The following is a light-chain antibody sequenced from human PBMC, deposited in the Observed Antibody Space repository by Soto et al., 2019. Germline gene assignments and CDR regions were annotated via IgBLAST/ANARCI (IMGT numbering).Light chain of an antibody. CDR1: QNIKNY. Sequence: IQMTQSPSSLSASVGDRVTITCRASQNIKNYLNWYHQKPGKAPRLLIYAASSLQSGVPSRFSGSGSETDFTLTITNLQPEDFATYYCQQSYSSFITFGGGTKVDIK. J-gene: IGKJ4*01. V-gene: IGKV1-39*01. CDR2: AAS. CDR3: QQSYSSFIT.